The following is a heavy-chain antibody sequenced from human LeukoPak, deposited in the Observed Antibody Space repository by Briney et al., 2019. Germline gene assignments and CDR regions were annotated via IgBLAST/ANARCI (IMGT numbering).Heavy chain of an antibody. CDR3: AKDPLY. J-gene: IGHJ4*02. V-gene: IGHV3-21*04. Sequence: GESLRLSCAASTFIFSGYSMNWVRQAPGKGLEWVSYISETSSHTYYAASVKGRFTISRDNAKNSLYLQMNSLRAEDTALYYCAKDPLYWGQGTLVTVSS. CDR1: TFIFSGYS. CDR2: ISETSSHT.